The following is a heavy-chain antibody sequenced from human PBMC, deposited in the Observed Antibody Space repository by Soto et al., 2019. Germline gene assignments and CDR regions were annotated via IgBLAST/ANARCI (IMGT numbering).Heavy chain of an antibody. CDR3: TRDVEMATIAEFDY. CDR2: ISYSGST. J-gene: IGHJ4*02. V-gene: IGHV4-39*02. Sequence: SETLSLTCTVSNGSISSTTYFWGWIRQPPGKGLEWIGSISYSGSTFYNPSLKSRVTISVETSKNQFSLKLSSMTAADTAVYYCTRDVEMATIAEFDYWGQGTLVTVSS. D-gene: IGHD5-12*01. CDR1: NGSISSTTYF.